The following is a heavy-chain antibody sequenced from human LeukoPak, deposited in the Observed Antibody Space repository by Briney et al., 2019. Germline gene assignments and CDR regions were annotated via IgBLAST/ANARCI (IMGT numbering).Heavy chain of an antibody. Sequence: SETLSLTCTVSGGSISGYYWSWIRQPPGKGLEWIGYIYYSGSTKCNPSLKSRVTISVDTSKNQFSLMLSSVTAADTAVYYCARGVLLATYYFDYWGQGTLVTVSS. J-gene: IGHJ4*02. CDR2: IYYSGST. CDR1: GGSISGYY. D-gene: IGHD3-10*01. V-gene: IGHV4-59*01. CDR3: ARGVLLATYYFDY.